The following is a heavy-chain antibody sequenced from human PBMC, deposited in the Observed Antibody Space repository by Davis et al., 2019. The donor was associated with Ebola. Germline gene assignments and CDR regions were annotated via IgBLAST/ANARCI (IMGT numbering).Heavy chain of an antibody. CDR3: ARVHYDSSILNWFDP. Sequence: ASVKVSCKASGYTFTGYYMHWVRQAPGQGLEWMGWINPNSGGTNYAQKFQGRVTMTRDTSISTAYMELSRLRSDDTAVYYCARVHYDSSILNWFDPWGQGTLVTVSS. J-gene: IGHJ5*02. CDR2: INPNSGGT. CDR1: GYTFTGYY. V-gene: IGHV1-2*02. D-gene: IGHD3-22*01.